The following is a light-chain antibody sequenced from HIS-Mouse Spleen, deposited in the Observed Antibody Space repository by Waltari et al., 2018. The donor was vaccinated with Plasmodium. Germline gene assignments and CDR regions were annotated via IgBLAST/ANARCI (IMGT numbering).Light chain of an antibody. CDR3: QVWDSSTV. CDR2: RDS. J-gene: IGLJ3*02. CDR1: NIGSKN. Sequence: SYELTQPLSVSVALGQTARITCGGNNIGSKNVHWYQQKPGQAPVLVIYRDSNRPSWIPELFSGSNSGNAATLTISRAQAGDEADYYCQVWDSSTVFGGGTKLTVL. V-gene: IGLV3-9*01.